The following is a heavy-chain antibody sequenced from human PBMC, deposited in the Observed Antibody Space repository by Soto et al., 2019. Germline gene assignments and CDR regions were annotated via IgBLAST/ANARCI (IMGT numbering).Heavy chain of an antibody. D-gene: IGHD2-8*01. CDR3: ARGDDCTNGVCFEGNYYGMDV. J-gene: IGHJ6*02. Sequence: ASVKVSCKAYGYTFIRYGIICVRQAPGQGLEWMGWISTENGNTNYAQNVQGRVTMTTDTSTSTAYMELRSLRSDDTAVYYCARGDDCTNGVCFEGNYYGMDVXG. V-gene: IGHV1-18*01. CDR1: GYTFIRYG. CDR2: ISTENGNT.